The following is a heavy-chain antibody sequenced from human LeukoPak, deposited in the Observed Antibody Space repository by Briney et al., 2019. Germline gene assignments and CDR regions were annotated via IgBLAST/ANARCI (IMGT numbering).Heavy chain of an antibody. V-gene: IGHV3-66*04. CDR2: IYSGGST. CDR1: GFTFSNYA. D-gene: IGHD4-17*01. Sequence: GGSLRLSCAASGFTFSNYAMSWVRQAPGKGLEWVSIIYSGGSTYYADSVKGRFTISRDNSKNTLYLQMNSLRAEDTAVYYCARPDVGTVTHFQHWGQGTLVTVSS. CDR3: ARPDVGTVTHFQH. J-gene: IGHJ1*01.